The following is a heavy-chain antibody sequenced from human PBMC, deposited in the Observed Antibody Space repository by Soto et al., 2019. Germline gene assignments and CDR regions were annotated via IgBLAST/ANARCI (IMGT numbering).Heavy chain of an antibody. D-gene: IGHD3-10*01. CDR1: GGSFSGYY. Sequence: QVQLQQWGAGLLKSSETLSLTCAVYGGSFSGYYWSWIRQPPGKGLEWIGEINYSGSTNYNPSLKSRVTISVDTPKSQLSLKLSSVTAADTAVYYCARTYGSGSRGTLDIWGQGTMVTVSS. CDR2: INYSGST. J-gene: IGHJ3*02. V-gene: IGHV4-34*01. CDR3: ARTYGSGSRGTLDI.